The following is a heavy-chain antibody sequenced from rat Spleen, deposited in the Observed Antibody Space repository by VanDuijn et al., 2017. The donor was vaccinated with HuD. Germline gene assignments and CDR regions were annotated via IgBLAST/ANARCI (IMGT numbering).Heavy chain of an antibody. CDR1: GFTFSNYG. V-gene: IGHV5-27*01. Sequence: EVQLVESGGGLVQPGRSLKLSCAASGFTFSNYGMAWVRQAPTKGLEWVASITNSGGSTYYRDSVKGRFTISRDNAKSTLYLQMDSLRSEDTATYYCTTDRGFDYWGQGVMVTVSS. D-gene: IGHD1-11*01. CDR2: ITNSGGST. J-gene: IGHJ2*01. CDR3: TTDRGFDY.